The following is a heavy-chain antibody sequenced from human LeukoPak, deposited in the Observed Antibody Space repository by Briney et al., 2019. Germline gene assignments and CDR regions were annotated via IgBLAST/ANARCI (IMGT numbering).Heavy chain of an antibody. CDR2: VSPDGTGT. Sequence: VQPGGSLRLSCAASGFTFNTYWMHWVRQAPGKGLVWVSRVSPDGTGTNYAGSVKGRFTISRDNAKNTLYLQLNSLRVEDMAVYYCARGASSGYRIDYWSQGTLVTVSS. J-gene: IGHJ4*02. D-gene: IGHD3-10*01. CDR3: ARGASSGYRIDY. CDR1: GFTFNTYW. V-gene: IGHV3-74*01.